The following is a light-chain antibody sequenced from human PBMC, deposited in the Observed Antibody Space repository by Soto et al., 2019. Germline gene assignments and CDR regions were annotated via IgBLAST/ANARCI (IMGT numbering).Light chain of an antibody. J-gene: IGKJ4*01. Sequence: EIVMRQSPVTLSLSPGETATLSCRASQTIRTTLAWYQQKAGQAPRLLIYDASTRATGIPARFSGSGSGTEFTLTISSLQSEDFAVYYCQQYTNWVTFGGGTQVEIE. CDR3: QQYTNWVT. V-gene: IGKV3-15*01. CDR1: QTIRTT. CDR2: DAS.